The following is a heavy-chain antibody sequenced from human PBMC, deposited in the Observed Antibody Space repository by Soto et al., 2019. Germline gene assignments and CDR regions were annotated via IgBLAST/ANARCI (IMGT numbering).Heavy chain of an antibody. Sequence: EVQLVESGGGLVQPGGSLRLSCAASGFTFSSYSMNWVRQAPGKGLEWVSYISSSSSTIYYADSVKGRFTISRDNAKNSLDLQMNSLRDEDTAVYYCARGAEWLLWRPIDYWGQGTLVTVAS. CDR1: GFTFSSYS. CDR3: ARGAEWLLWRPIDY. D-gene: IGHD3-3*01. V-gene: IGHV3-48*02. J-gene: IGHJ4*02. CDR2: ISSSSSTI.